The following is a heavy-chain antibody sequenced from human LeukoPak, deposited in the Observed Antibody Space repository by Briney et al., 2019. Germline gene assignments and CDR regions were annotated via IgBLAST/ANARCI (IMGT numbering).Heavy chain of an antibody. D-gene: IGHD6-13*01. J-gene: IGHJ6*03. Sequence: PAVTVSCTSSGYTFTDYYIHWVRQPPGQGLEWMGWINVNIVLTNHAQKFQGRLTVTRDTSISTAYVELSSLRSDDTAVYYCARARITAAGTSGYHFYYMDVWGEGTTVIVSS. CDR1: GYTFTDYY. CDR2: INVNIVLT. V-gene: IGHV1-2*02. CDR3: ARARITAAGTSGYHFYYMDV.